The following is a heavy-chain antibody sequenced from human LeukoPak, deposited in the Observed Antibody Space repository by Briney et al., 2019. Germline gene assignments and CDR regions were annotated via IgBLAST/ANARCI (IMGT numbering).Heavy chain of an antibody. J-gene: IGHJ4*02. CDR3: AKGYYGSGSYGWFDY. D-gene: IGHD3-10*01. Sequence: GGSLRLSCEASGFTFSSSAMNWVRQAPGKGLEWVSSISVSGDRTYYADSVKGRFTISRDNSKNTLFLQMNSLRAEDTAVYYCAKGYYGSGSYGWFDYWGQGTLVTVST. V-gene: IGHV3-23*01. CDR1: GFTFSSSA. CDR2: ISVSGDRT.